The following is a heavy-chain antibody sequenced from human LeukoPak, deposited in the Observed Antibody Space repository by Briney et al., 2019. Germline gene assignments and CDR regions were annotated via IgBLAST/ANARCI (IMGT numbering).Heavy chain of an antibody. V-gene: IGHV3-21*04. D-gene: IGHD6-13*01. CDR3: AKDIRAAAYWFDP. Sequence: PGGSLRLSCAASGFTFSSYSMNWVRQAPGKGLEWVSSISSSSSYIYYADSVKGRFTISRDNSKNSLYLQMNSLRTEDTALYYCAKDIRAAAYWFDPWGQGTLVTVSS. CDR2: ISSSSSYI. J-gene: IGHJ5*02. CDR1: GFTFSSYS.